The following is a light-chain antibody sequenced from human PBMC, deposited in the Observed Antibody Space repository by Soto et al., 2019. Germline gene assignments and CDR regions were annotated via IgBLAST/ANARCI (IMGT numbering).Light chain of an antibody. CDR1: QKIDNN. V-gene: IGKV3-15*01. CDR2: GAA. J-gene: IGKJ4*01. Sequence: IVLTQSPATLSVSPGETASLSCRASQKIDNNLAWYQQKPGQAPRLLIFGAATRATGVPARFSGSRSGTEFTLTISSLQSDDFAVIYCHQYSNWPLTFGGGTQVEI. CDR3: HQYSNWPLT.